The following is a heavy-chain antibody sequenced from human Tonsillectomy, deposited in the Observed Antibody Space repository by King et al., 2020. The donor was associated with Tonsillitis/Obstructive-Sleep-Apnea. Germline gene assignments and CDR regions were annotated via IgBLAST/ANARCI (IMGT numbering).Heavy chain of an antibody. J-gene: IGHJ4*02. V-gene: IGHV3-74*03. CDR1: GFTFSSNW. D-gene: IGHD3-10*01. Sequence: VQLVESGGDLGQPGGSLRLSFAASGFTFSSNWMHWVRQAPGKGRGWVSRINSDGSTTTYADSVKGRFTIARDNAKKTLYLQMNSLTAEDTAVYYCARERGRGEDYWGQGTLVTVSS. CDR3: ARERGRGEDY. CDR2: INSDGSTT.